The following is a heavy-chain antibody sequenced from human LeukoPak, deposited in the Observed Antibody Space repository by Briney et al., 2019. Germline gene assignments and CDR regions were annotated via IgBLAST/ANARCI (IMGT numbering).Heavy chain of an antibody. Sequence: ASVKVSCKASGYTFTSYDINWVRQATGQGLEWMGWMNPNSANADYAQKFQGRVTITRNTSISTAYMELSRLRSDDTAVYYCARDLYSSGPDDYWGQGTLVTVSS. CDR2: MNPNSANA. V-gene: IGHV1-8*03. D-gene: IGHD6-19*01. CDR1: GYTFTSYD. J-gene: IGHJ4*02. CDR3: ARDLYSSGPDDY.